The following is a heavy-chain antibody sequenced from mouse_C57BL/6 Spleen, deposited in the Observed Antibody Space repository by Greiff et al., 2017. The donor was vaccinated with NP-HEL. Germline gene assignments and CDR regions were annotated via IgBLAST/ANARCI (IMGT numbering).Heavy chain of an antibody. J-gene: IGHJ2*01. Sequence: EVKLVESEGGLVQPGSSMKLSCTASGFTFSDYYMAWVRQVPEKGLEWVANINYDGSSTYYLDSLKSRFIISRNNAKNILYLQMSSQKSEDTATYYSAREESYYIDYWGQSTTLTVSS. V-gene: IGHV5-16*01. CDR1: GFTFSDYY. CDR2: INYDGSST. CDR3: AREESYYIDY.